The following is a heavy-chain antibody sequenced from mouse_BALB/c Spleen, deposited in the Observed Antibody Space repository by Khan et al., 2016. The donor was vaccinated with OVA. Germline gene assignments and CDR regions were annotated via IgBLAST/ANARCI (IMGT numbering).Heavy chain of an antibody. Sequence: QVQLQQSGPELVRPGASVKMSCKASGYTFTSFWIHWVKQRPGQGLEWIGMIDPSKSETRLNQNLKDKATLNVDKSSNTAYSQLGRLTSEDSAVYYGARGGYGSPFAYWGQGTLVTVSA. J-gene: IGHJ3*01. CDR2: IDPSKSET. D-gene: IGHD1-1*01. CDR3: ARGGYGSPFAY. V-gene: IGHV1S127*01. CDR1: GYTFTSFW.